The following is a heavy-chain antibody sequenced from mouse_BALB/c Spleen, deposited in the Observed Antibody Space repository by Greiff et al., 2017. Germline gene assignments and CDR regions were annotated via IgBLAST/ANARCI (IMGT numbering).Heavy chain of an antibody. V-gene: IGHV1-69*02. CDR3: TRGDYGSTWFAY. J-gene: IGHJ3*01. CDR1: GYTFTSYW. D-gene: IGHD1-1*01. CDR2: IYPSDSYT. Sequence: QVPLQQPWAELVRPGASVKLSCKASGYTFTSYWINWVKQRPGQGLEWSGNIYPSDSYTNYNQKFTDKATLTVDNSSSTAYMQLISPTSEDSAVYCCTRGDYGSTWFAYWGQGTLVTVSA.